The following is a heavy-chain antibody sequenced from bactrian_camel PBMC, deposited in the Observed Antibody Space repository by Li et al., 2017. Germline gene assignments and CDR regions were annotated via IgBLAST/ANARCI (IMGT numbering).Heavy chain of an antibody. CDR2: VDSGGIT. D-gene: IGHD4*01. J-gene: IGHJ7*01. V-gene: IGHV3S53*01. Sequence: VQLVESGGGSVQASGSLRLSCLAIGYTVSTNCMGWFRQAPGKEREFVSGVDSGGITTYADSVKGRFSISQDKAENTLYLQMNSLKPEDTAMYYCAADPQPWGCVAPSMRNSVMDYWGKGTQVTVS. CDR1: GYTVSTNC.